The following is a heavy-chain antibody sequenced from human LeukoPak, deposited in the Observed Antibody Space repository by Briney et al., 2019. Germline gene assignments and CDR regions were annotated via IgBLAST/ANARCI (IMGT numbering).Heavy chain of an antibody. CDR2: IYPGDSGT. Sequence: GESLKISCXGSGYTFSSYWIGWVRQMAGKGLEWMGIIYPGDSGTRYSPSLQGQVTISVDTSIGTAYLQWSSLKASDTAIYYCARQNDFRLDYWGQGTLVTVSS. CDR3: ARQNDFRLDY. J-gene: IGHJ4*02. CDR1: GYTFSSYW. V-gene: IGHV5-51*01. D-gene: IGHD3-3*01.